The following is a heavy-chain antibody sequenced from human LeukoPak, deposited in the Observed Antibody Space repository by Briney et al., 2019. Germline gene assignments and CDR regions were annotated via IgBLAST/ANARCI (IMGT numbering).Heavy chain of an antibody. Sequence: GGSLRLSCAASGFTFSSYGMHWVRQAPGKGLEWVAFIRYDGSNKYYADSVKGRFTISRDNSKNTLYLQMNSLRAEDTAVYYCAKDSLLWFGESLLYGMDVWGQGTTVTVSS. CDR1: GFTFSSYG. J-gene: IGHJ6*02. V-gene: IGHV3-30*02. CDR3: AKDSLLWFGESLLYGMDV. D-gene: IGHD3-10*01. CDR2: IRYDGSNK.